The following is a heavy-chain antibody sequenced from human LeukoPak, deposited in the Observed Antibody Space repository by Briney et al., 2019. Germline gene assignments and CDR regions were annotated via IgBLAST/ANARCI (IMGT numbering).Heavy chain of an antibody. V-gene: IGHV5-51*01. CDR1: GXNFANYW. D-gene: IGHD4-17*01. CDR3: ARHDYGD. CDR2: IYPGDSDT. Sequence: SGESLKISCKHSGXNFANYWIGWVRQMPGKGLEWMGIIYPGDSDTRYSPSFQGQVTMSVDRSISTAYLQWNSLKASDTAMYYCARHDYGDWGQGTLVTVSS. J-gene: IGHJ4*02.